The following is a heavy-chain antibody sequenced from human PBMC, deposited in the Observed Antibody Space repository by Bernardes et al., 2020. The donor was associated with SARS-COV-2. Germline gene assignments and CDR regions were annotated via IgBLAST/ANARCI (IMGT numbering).Heavy chain of an antibody. CDR3: AKVSYSAMVGPFDY. D-gene: IGHD5-18*01. CDR1: GFTFSSYA. J-gene: IGHJ4*02. CDR2: ISTSGSAT. V-gene: IGHV3-23*01. Sequence: GGSLRLSCASSGFTFSSYAMDWVRQGPGKGLEWVSSISTSGSATYYADSVKGRFTISRDNSKNTLYLQMSSLRAEDTAVYYCAKVSYSAMVGPFDYWGQGTMVSVSS.